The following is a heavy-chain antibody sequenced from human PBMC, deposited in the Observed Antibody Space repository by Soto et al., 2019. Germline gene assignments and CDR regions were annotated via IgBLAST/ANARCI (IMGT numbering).Heavy chain of an antibody. CDR2: IIPIFGTA. V-gene: IGHV1-69*06. D-gene: IGHD2-2*01. J-gene: IGHJ6*02. Sequence: SVKVSCKASGGTFSSYAISWVRQAPGQGLEWMGGIIPIFGTANYAQKFQGRVTITADKSTSTAYMELSSLRSEDTAVYYCAXKAAAMQSYYYYYGMDVWGQGTTVTVSS. CDR1: GGTFSSYA. CDR3: AXKAAAMQSYYYYYGMDV.